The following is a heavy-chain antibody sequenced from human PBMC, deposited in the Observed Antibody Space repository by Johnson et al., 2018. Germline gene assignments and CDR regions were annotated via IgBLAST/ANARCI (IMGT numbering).Heavy chain of an antibody. CDR3: AKDGRLLRYFGWAFSFQH. D-gene: IGHD3-9*01. CDR1: GFTFSSYG. J-gene: IGHJ1*01. CDR2: ISYDGTNK. Sequence: VQLLESGGGVVQPGRSLRLSCAASGFTFSSYGMHWVRQAPGKGLEWVAVISYDGTNKYYADSVKGRFTISRDNSKNTRYLQMTSLGAEDTAVYNCAKDGRLLRYFGWAFSFQHWGQGTLGTVSS. V-gene: IGHV3-30*18.